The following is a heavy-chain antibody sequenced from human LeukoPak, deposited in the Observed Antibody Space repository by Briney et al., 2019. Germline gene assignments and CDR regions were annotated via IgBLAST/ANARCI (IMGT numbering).Heavy chain of an antibody. D-gene: IGHD5-12*01. CDR3: ARRYSGYDSRFDP. V-gene: IGHV4-61*02. Sequence: SETLSLTCTVSGGSISSCSYYWIWIPQPAGQGLEWIGRIYTSESPNYNPSLKSPVTISVDTSKNQSSLKLSSVTAADTAVYYCARRYSGYDSRFDPWGQGTLVTVSS. CDR2: IYTSESP. CDR1: GGSISSCSYY. J-gene: IGHJ5*02.